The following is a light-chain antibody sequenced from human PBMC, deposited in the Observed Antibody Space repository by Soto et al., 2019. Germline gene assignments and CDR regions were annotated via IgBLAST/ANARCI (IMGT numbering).Light chain of an antibody. V-gene: IGKV1-5*01. CDR2: DAS. CDR1: QSISRW. CDR3: QQYKDYSGT. Sequence: DIQMTQSPSTLSASVGDRATLTCRASQSISRWLAWHQQKPGQAPRLLIYDASNLHRGVPSRFSGSGSGTEFTLTITSLQPEDFATYYCQQYKDYSGTFGQGTKVDIK. J-gene: IGKJ1*01.